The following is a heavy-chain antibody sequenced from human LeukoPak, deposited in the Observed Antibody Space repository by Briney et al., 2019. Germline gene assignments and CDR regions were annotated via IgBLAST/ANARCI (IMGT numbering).Heavy chain of an antibody. J-gene: IGHJ3*02. V-gene: IGHV1-2*02. Sequence: ASVKVSCKASGYTFTGYYMHWVRQAPRQGLEWMGWINPNSGGTNYAQKCQGRVTMTRDTSISTAYMELSRLRSDDTAVYYCARDSHSGYDPLHAFDIWGQGTMVTVSS. CDR3: ARDSHSGYDPLHAFDI. D-gene: IGHD5-12*01. CDR1: GYTFTGYY. CDR2: INPNSGGT.